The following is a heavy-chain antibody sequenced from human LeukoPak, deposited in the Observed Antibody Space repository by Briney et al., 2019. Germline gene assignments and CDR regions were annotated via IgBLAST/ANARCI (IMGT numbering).Heavy chain of an antibody. Sequence: KASETLSLTCTVSGGSISSYYWSWIRQPPGKGLEWIGYIYYSGSTNYNPSLKSRVTISVDTSKNQFSLKLSSVTAADTAVYYCAGTRSAYYYYYMDVWGKGTTVTVSS. CDR1: GGSISSYY. J-gene: IGHJ6*03. CDR2: IYYSGST. V-gene: IGHV4-59*01. CDR3: AGTRSAYYYYYMDV.